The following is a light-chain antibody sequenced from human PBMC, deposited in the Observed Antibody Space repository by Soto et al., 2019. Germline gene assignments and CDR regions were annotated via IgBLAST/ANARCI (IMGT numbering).Light chain of an antibody. Sequence: QSVLTQPASVSGSAGQSIAISYTGTSSAVSVYNYVSWYQQHPGQAPKPLLSEVSKRPSWVSDRFSGSKSGNTASLTISGLQTQDEADYYCSSFTSAYTFVFGTGTKVTVL. CDR2: EVS. J-gene: IGLJ1*01. CDR1: SSAVSVYNY. CDR3: SSFTSAYTFV. V-gene: IGLV2-14*01.